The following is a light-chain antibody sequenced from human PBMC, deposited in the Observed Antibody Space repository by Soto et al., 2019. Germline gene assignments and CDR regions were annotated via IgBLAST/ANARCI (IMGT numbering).Light chain of an antibody. Sequence: QAVVTQEPSLTVSPGGTVTLTCGSSTGAVTSAHWPYWFQQKPGQAPRTLIFDTKNQHSWTPARFSGSLLGGKAALTLSGAQPEDEAYYYCPVFYGGGLLVIGRRTKLTVL. CDR2: DTK. J-gene: IGLJ2*01. CDR1: TGAVTSAHW. V-gene: IGLV7-46*01. CDR3: PVFYGGGLLV.